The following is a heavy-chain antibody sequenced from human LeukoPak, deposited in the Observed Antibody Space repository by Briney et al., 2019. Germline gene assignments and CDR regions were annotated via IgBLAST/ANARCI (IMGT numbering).Heavy chain of an antibody. CDR3: ARDRALGSGKFYFDY. V-gene: IGHV4-39*07. D-gene: IGHD3-16*01. CDR2: IYYSGST. J-gene: IGHJ4*02. Sequence: SETLSLTCTVSGGSISSSSYCWGWIRQPPGKGLEWIGSIYYSGSTYYNPSLKSRVTISVDTSKNQFSLHLSSVTAADTAVYYCARDRALGSGKFYFDYWGQGTLVTVSS. CDR1: GGSISSSSYC.